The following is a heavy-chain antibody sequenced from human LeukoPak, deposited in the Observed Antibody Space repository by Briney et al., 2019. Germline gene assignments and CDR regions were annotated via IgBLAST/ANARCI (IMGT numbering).Heavy chain of an antibody. CDR1: GGSISSSSYY. V-gene: IGHV4-39*07. CDR2: IYYSGST. CDR3: ARDIGGYSGYEYN. J-gene: IGHJ4*02. D-gene: IGHD5-12*01. Sequence: SETLSLTCTVSGGSISSSSYYWGWIRQPPGKGLEWIGSIYYSGSTYYNPSLKSRVTISVDTSKNQFSLKLSSVTAADTAVYYCARDIGGYSGYEYNWGQGTLVTVSS.